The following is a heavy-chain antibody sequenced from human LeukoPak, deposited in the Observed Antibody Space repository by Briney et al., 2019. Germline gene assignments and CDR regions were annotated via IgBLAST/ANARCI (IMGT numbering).Heavy chain of an antibody. D-gene: IGHD1-26*01. CDR1: GGSISSSSYY. V-gene: IGHV4-39*07. J-gene: IGHJ3*01. CDR3: ARQFLVGSTFHAFDL. Sequence: SETLSLTCTVSGGSISSSSYYWGWIRQPPGKGLEWIGSIYYSGSTYYNPSLKSRVTISVDTSKNQFSLKLTSVTAADMAVYFCARQFLVGSTFHAFDLWGQGTRVTVSS. CDR2: IYYSGST.